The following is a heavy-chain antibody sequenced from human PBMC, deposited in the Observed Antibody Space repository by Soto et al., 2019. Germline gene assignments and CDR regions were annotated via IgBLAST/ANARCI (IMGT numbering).Heavy chain of an antibody. CDR2: ISSDGSTK. J-gene: IGHJ4*02. D-gene: IGHD3-10*01. Sequence: GGSLRLSCAASGFTFSTYGMHWVRQTPGKGLEWVAVISSDGSTKYYADSVKGRFTISRDNSENTLYLQMNSLRAEDTAVYYCAKVYPLGQVRGVISSWGQGTLVTVSS. CDR3: AKVYPLGQVRGVISS. V-gene: IGHV3-30*18. CDR1: GFTFSTYG.